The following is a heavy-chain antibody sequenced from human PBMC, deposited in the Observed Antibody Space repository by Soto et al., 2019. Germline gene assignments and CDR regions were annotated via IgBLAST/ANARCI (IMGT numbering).Heavy chain of an antibody. CDR2: FDPEDGET. CDR1: GYNLTAFS. CDR3: ATDPIAVAGKFDY. Sequence: AYAKVSCKAYGYNLTAFSMQRVRQSPGKGLEWMGGFDPEDGETIYAQKFQGRVTMTEDTSTDTAYMELSSLRSEDTAVYYCATDPIAVAGKFDYWGQGTMVTVSS. V-gene: IGHV1-24*01. D-gene: IGHD6-19*01. J-gene: IGHJ4*02.